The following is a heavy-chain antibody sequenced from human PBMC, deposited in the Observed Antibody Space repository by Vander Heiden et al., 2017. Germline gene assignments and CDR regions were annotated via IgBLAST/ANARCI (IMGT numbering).Heavy chain of an antibody. CDR2: IIPIFGTT. D-gene: IGHD3-9*01. V-gene: IGHV1-69*01. J-gene: IGHJ4*02. CDR1: GGTFNSHG. Sequence: QLEQSGAEVKKPGSSVKVSCKTSGGTFNSHGFGWVRQAPGQGLQWMGGIIPIFGTTSYAREFQDRVTMTADESTSTAYMELVSLTSEDTAVYYCARGSAPLRYFDWPEGYFDYWGQGTLVTVS. CDR3: ARGSAPLRYFDWPEGYFDY.